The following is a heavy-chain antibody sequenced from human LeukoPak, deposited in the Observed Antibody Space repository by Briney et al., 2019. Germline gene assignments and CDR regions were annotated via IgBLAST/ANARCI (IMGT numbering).Heavy chain of an antibody. J-gene: IGHJ4*01. CDR3: ARRTSSNYVDY. D-gene: IGHD4-11*01. V-gene: IGHV4-59*01. CDR2: IYHTGSA. Sequence: SETLSLTCTVSGVSCSNYYWSWIRQSPGKGLEWIGYIYHTGSANYSPSLKSRVSISIDTSKSQFSLRLISVTAADTAVYYCARRTSSNYVDYWGQGTLVIVSS. CDR1: GVSCSNYY.